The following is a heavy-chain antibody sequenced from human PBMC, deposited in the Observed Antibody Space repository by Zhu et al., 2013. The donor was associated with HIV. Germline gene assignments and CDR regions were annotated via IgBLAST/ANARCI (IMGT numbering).Heavy chain of an antibody. CDR1: GFTFSSYA. V-gene: IGHV3-30-3*01. Sequence: VQLLESGGGVVQPGRSLRLSCAASGFTFSSYAMHWVRQAPGKGLEWVAVISYDGSNKYYADSVKGRFTISRDNSKNTLYLQMNSLRAEDTAVYYCARVGGGYSGYDDYWGQGTLVTVSS. CDR2: ISYDGSNK. J-gene: IGHJ4*02. D-gene: IGHD5-12*01. CDR3: ARVGGGYSGYDDY.